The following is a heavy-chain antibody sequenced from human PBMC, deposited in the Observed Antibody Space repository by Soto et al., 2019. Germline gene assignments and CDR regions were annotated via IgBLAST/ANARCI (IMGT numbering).Heavy chain of an antibody. Sequence: GGSLRLSCAASGFTFSSYAMHWVRQAPGKGLEWVAVISYDGSNKYYADSVKGRFTISRDNSKNTLYLQMNSLRAEDTAVYYCARDRGAYDILTGSDYWGQGTLVTVSS. V-gene: IGHV3-30-3*01. D-gene: IGHD3-9*01. J-gene: IGHJ4*02. CDR2: ISYDGSNK. CDR3: ARDRGAYDILTGSDY. CDR1: GFTFSSYA.